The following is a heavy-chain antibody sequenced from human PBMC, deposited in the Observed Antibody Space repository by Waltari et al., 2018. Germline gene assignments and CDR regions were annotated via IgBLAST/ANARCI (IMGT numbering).Heavy chain of an antibody. CDR2: INVDGGYI. D-gene: IGHD3-9*01. CDR1: GFSFGAYW. Sequence: EVHLVESGGGLVQPGGSLRLSFAASGFSFGAYWMPWVRQVPGRGLEWVSRINVDGGYISYADSVRGRFTISRDNAESTVYLHLNNLRVDDTAVYFCARKGGTGYPYGPFYYDHWGQGTLVNVSS. J-gene: IGHJ4*02. CDR3: ARKGGTGYPYGPFYYDH. V-gene: IGHV3-74*01.